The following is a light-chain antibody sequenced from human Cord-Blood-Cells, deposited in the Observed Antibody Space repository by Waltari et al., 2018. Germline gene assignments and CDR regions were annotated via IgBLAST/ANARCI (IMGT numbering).Light chain of an antibody. J-gene: IGKJ4*01. CDR2: AAS. V-gene: IGKV1D-12*01. Sequence: DIQMTQSPSSVSASVGDRVTITCRASQGISSWLARYQQKPGKAPKLLIYAASSLQSGVPSRFSGSGSGTDFTLTISSLQPEDFATYYCQQANSFTFGGGTKVEIK. CDR3: QQANSFT. CDR1: QGISSW.